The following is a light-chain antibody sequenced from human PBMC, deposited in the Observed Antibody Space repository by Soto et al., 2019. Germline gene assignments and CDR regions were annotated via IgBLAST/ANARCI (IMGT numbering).Light chain of an antibody. CDR2: EVS. CDR3: SSYTTSSSVV. CDR1: SSDVGGYNF. J-gene: IGLJ2*01. V-gene: IGLV2-14*01. Sequence: QSALTQPASVSGSPGQSITISCTGTSSDVGGYNFVSWYQRHPGKAPKLMIYEVSYRPSGVSNRFSGSKSGNTASLTISGLQAEDEADYYCSSYTTSSSVVFGGGTKLTVL.